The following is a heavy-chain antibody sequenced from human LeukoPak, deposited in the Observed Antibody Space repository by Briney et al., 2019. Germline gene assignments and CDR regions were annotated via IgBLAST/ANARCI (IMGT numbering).Heavy chain of an antibody. CDR1: GFTFSSYS. V-gene: IGHV3-21*01. D-gene: IGHD6-13*01. J-gene: IGHJ1*01. CDR2: ISRDSNYI. CDR3: VKERAAVFEN. Sequence: GGSLRLSCAASGFTFSSYSLSWVRQAPGEGLEWVSSISRDSNYIYYADSMKGRFTVSRDNAKNSLYLQMTSLRAEDTADYYCVKERAAVFENWGQGTLVTVSS.